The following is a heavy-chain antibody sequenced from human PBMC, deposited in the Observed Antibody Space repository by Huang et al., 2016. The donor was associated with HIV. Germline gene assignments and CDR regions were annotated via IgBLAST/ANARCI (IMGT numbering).Heavy chain of an antibody. CDR2: INPKRGGT. V-gene: IGHV1-2*02. CDR1: GYTFPDSN. CDR3: ARDWSFGSSTSPAD. J-gene: IGHJ4*02. D-gene: IGHD6-6*01. Sequence: QVQLVQSGAEVKNPGASVRVSCKASGYTFPDSNLHWVRQAPGQGLEGMGWINPKRGGTIYAQRFQGRVTMTRDTTISTVHMDLRRIQSDDTAVYFCARDWSFGSSTSPADWGQGTLVTVSS.